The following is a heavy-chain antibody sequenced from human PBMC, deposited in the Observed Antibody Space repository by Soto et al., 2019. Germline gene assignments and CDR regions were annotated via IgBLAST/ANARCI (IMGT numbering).Heavy chain of an antibody. CDR1: GFTFSSYA. CDR3: AKASRSGWYYFDY. CDR2: ISGSGGST. Sequence: EVQLLESGGGLVQPGGSLRLSCAASGFTFSSYAMSWVRQAPGKGLEWVSAISGSGGSTYYADSVKGRFTISRDNSKNTLYLQMNSLRAEDTAAYYCAKASRSGWYYFDYWGQGTLVTVSS. J-gene: IGHJ4*02. D-gene: IGHD6-19*01. V-gene: IGHV3-23*01.